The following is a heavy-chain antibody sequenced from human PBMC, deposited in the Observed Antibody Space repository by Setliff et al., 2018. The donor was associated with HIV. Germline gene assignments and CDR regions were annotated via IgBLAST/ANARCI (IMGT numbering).Heavy chain of an antibody. V-gene: IGHV1-18*01. CDR2: ISAYNRNV. J-gene: IGHJ3*02. CDR3: ARVLDPGIAVDTHAFDI. CDR1: GYTFTSYG. D-gene: IGHD6-19*01. Sequence: ASVKVSCKASGYTFTSYGVSWVRQAPGQGLEWMGWISAYNRNVNYSQKVQGRVTMTTDTSTSTAYMELKNLKSDDTAVYYCARVLDPGIAVDTHAFDIWGQGTMVTVSS.